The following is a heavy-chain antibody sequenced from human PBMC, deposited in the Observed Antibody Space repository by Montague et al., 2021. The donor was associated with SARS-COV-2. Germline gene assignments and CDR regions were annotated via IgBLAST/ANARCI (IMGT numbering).Heavy chain of an antibody. V-gene: IGHV4-59*01. Sequence: SETLSLTCSVSGGSITSYFWNWVRLPPGKGLEWIGYIYYTGSTQYNPSLKSRVAISFDTSKNHFSLKVNSVTAADTAVYYCVREKLIRRLRHGMDVWGQGTTVIVSS. J-gene: IGHJ6*02. CDR1: GGSITSYF. D-gene: IGHD3-10*01. CDR3: VREKLIRRLRHGMDV. CDR2: IYYTGST.